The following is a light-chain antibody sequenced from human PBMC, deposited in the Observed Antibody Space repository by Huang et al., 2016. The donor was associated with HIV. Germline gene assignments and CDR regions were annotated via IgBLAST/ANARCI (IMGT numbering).Light chain of an antibody. V-gene: IGKV1-39*01. CDR1: QNVDTY. CDR2: AAS. J-gene: IGKJ5*01. Sequence: DIQMTQSPSSLSASVGDRVTITCRASQNVDTYVNWYQQKPGQAPSLLIFAASRLRSGVPSRFSGSGSGTDFSLTISSLQPEDFATYYCQQRYSSTITFGQGTRLDIK. CDR3: QQRYSSTIT.